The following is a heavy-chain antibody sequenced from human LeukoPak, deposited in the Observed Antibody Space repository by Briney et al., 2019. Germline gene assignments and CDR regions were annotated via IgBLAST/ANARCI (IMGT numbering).Heavy chain of an antibody. Sequence: ASVKVSCKASGYTFTGYYMHWVRQAPGQGLEWMGRINPNSGGTNYAQKFQGRVTMTRDTSISTAYMELSRLRSDDTAVYYCARVTGYSSSWYSVDYWGQGTLVTVSS. CDR3: ARVTGYSSSWYSVDY. D-gene: IGHD6-13*01. J-gene: IGHJ4*02. V-gene: IGHV1-2*06. CDR1: GYTFTGYY. CDR2: INPNSGGT.